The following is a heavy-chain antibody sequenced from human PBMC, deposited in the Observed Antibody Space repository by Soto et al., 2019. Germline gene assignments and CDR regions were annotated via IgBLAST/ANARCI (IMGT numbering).Heavy chain of an antibody. CDR1: GGTFSSYA. V-gene: IGHV1-69*01. CDR2: IIPIFGTA. J-gene: IGHJ6*02. D-gene: IGHD4-4*01. Sequence: QVQLVQSGAEVKKPGSSVKVSCKASGGTFSSYAISWVRQAPGQGLEWMGGIIPIFGTANYAQKFQGRVTITADESTRTAYMELSSLRSADTAVYYCASLFTVTAPYYYYGMDVWGQGTTVTVSS. CDR3: ASLFTVTAPYYYYGMDV.